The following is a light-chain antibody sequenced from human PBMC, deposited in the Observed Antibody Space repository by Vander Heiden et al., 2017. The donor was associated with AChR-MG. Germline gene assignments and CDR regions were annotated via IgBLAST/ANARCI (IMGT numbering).Light chain of an antibody. Sequence: EIVLTQPPSPLSSSPRERATLSCRASQSVGSYLAWYQQKPGQAPRLLIYDASNRATGIPARFSGSGSGTDFTLTISSLEPEDFAVYYCQQRSNWPTWTFGQGTKVEIK. CDR2: DAS. CDR1: QSVGSY. V-gene: IGKV3-11*01. J-gene: IGKJ1*01. CDR3: QQRSNWPTWT.